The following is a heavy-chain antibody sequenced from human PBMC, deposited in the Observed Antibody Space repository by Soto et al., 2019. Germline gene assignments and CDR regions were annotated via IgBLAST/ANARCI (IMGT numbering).Heavy chain of an antibody. CDR3: ASARLHESESCYHY. CDR1: GYTLTDYY. V-gene: IGHV1-2*02. D-gene: IGHD2-2*01. CDR2: ISAYNGVT. Sequence: ASVKVACKASGYTLTDYYMHWVRQSPGQGLEWMGWISAYNGVTHYATEFQGRVTMTRDTSINTAFLELSRLRSDDVAMNYCASARLHESESCYHYWGLGTLVTVSS. J-gene: IGHJ4*02.